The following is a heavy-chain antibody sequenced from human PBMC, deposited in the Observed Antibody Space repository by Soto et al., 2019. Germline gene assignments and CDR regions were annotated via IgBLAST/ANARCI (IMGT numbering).Heavy chain of an antibody. CDR1: GGSVSSGSYY. V-gene: IGHV4-61*01. D-gene: IGHD3-3*01. Sequence: SETLSLTCTVSGGSVSSGSYYWSWIRQPPGKGLEWIGYIYYSGSTNYNPSLKSRVTISVDTSKNQFSLKLSSVTAADTAVYYCASWGYDFWSGGIDYWGQGTLVTVSS. CDR2: IYYSGST. J-gene: IGHJ4*02. CDR3: ASWGYDFWSGGIDY.